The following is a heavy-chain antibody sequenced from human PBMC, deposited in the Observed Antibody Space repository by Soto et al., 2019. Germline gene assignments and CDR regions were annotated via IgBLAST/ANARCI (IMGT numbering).Heavy chain of an antibody. Sequence: QVQLVESGGGVVQPGRSLRLSCAASGFTFSSYGMHWVRQAPGKGLEWVAVIWYDGSNKYYADSVKGRFTISRDNSKNTLYLQMNSLRAEDTAVYYCARDADIVVVPAAMYAFDIWGQGTMVTVSS. CDR3: ARDADIVVVPAAMYAFDI. V-gene: IGHV3-33*01. CDR2: IWYDGSNK. J-gene: IGHJ3*02. CDR1: GFTFSSYG. D-gene: IGHD2-2*01.